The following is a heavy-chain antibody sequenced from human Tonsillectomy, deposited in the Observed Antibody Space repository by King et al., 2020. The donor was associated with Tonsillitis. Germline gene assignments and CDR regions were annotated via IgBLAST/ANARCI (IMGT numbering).Heavy chain of an antibody. CDR2: INPNSGGT. J-gene: IGHJ4*02. V-gene: IGHV1-2*04. CDR3: ARDPREGGPSVHFDY. D-gene: IGHD2-15*01. Sequence: QLVQSGAEVKKPGASVKVSCKASGYTFTGHYMHWVRQAPGQGLEWMGWINPNSGGTNYAQKFQGWVTMTRDTSISTTYMELNRLRSDDTAVYYCARDPREGGPSVHFDYWGQGTLVTVSS. CDR1: GYTFTGHY.